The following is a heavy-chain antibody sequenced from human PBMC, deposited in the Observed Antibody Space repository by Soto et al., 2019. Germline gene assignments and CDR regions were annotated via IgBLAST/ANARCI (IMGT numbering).Heavy chain of an antibody. CDR3: SRVLGDFGGVISNGEGRDF. V-gene: IGHV1-69*13. Sequence: SSVKVSCKASGGTFSSYAISWVRQAPGQGLEWMGGIIPIFGTANYAQKFQGRVTITADESTSTAYMELSRLRSEDTAVYYCSRVLGDFGGVISNGEGRDFWGRGSSVTVSS. D-gene: IGHD3-3*01. CDR2: IIPIFGTA. CDR1: GGTFSSYA. J-gene: IGHJ6*02.